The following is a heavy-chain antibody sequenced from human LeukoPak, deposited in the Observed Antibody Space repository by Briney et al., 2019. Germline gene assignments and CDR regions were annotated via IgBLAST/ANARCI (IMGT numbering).Heavy chain of an antibody. J-gene: IGHJ4*02. CDR3: AKVLGYYDSSGYYQEGGFDY. Sequence: GGSLRLSCAASGFTFDDYAMHWVRQAPGKGLEWVSLISGDGGSTYYADSVKGRFTISRDNSKNSLYLQMNSLRTEDTALYYCAKVLGYYDSSGYYQEGGFDYWGQGTMVTVSS. CDR2: ISGDGGST. D-gene: IGHD3-22*01. CDR1: GFTFDDYA. V-gene: IGHV3-43*02.